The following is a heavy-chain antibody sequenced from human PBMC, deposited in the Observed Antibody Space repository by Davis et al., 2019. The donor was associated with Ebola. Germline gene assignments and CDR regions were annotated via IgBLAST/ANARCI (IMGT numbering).Heavy chain of an antibody. CDR1: GFTFSSYG. CDR2: IWYDGSNK. CDR3: AREGHGSGSYYNVGVPIRYYGMDV. J-gene: IGHJ6*02. D-gene: IGHD3-10*01. V-gene: IGHV3-33*08. Sequence: GESLKISCAASGFTFSSYGMHWVRQAPGKGLEWVAVIWYDGSNKYYADSVKGRFTISRDNSKNTLYLQMNSLRAEDTAVYYCAREGHGSGSYYNVGVPIRYYGMDVWGQGTTVTVSS.